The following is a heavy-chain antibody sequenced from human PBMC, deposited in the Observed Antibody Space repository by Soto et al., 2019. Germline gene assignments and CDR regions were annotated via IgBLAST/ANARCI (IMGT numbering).Heavy chain of an antibody. J-gene: IGHJ6*02. D-gene: IGHD3-9*01. Sequence: ASVKVSCKASGYTFTGYDMHWVREAPGQGLEWMGWINPNSGGTNYAQKFQGRVTMTRDTSISTAYMELSRLRSDDTAVYYCARVPLGYDILTGYYSYYYGMDVWGQGTTVTVSS. CDR2: INPNSGGT. CDR3: ARVPLGYDILTGYYSYYYGMDV. CDR1: GYTFTGYD. V-gene: IGHV1-2*02.